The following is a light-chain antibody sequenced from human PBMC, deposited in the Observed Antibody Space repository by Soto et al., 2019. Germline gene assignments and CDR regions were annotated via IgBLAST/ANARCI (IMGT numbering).Light chain of an antibody. Sequence: DIQMTQSPSSLSASVGDRVTITCRASQSISSYLHWYQQKPGKAPKLLIYSASSVQSGVPSRFSGSGSGTDFTLTISSLQPEDFATYYCQQSYSTPYTFGQGTKLEIK. J-gene: IGKJ2*01. V-gene: IGKV1-39*01. CDR1: QSISSY. CDR3: QQSYSTPYT. CDR2: SAS.